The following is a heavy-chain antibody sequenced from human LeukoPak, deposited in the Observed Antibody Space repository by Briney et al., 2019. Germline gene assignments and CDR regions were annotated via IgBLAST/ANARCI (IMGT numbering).Heavy chain of an antibody. J-gene: IGHJ4*02. V-gene: IGHV3-7*03. D-gene: IGHD6-13*01. CDR1: GFPFNAYW. CDR2: IRQDGDTK. CDR3: ARSLPYGTTWYGRSDF. Sequence: GGSLRLSCAASGFPFNAYWMTWVRQAPGKGLEWVANIRQDGDTKYYVDSVKGRFTISRDNAMNSLYLQMNSLRAEDTAIYYCARSLPYGTTWYGRSDFWGQGTLVTVSP.